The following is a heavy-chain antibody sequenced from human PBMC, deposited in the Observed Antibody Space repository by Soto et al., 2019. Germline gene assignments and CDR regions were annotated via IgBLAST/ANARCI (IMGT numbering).Heavy chain of an antibody. J-gene: IGHJ3*02. CDR3: ARDVDIVVVPAAKNAFDI. D-gene: IGHD2-2*03. CDR1: GYTFTSYG. CDR2: ISAYNGNT. V-gene: IGHV1-18*01. Sequence: QVPLVQSGAEVKKPGASVKVSCKASGYTFTSYGISWVRQAPGQGLEWMGWISAYNGNTNYAQKLQGRVTMTTDTSTSTAYRELMSLRSDDTAVYYCARDVDIVVVPAAKNAFDIWGQGTMVTVSS.